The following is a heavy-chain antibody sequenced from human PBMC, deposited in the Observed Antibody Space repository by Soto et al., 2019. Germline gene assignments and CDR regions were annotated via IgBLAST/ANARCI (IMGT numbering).Heavy chain of an antibody. Sequence: EVQLLESGGTLVQVGGSLRLSCVASGFSFSNYAVTWVRQAPGKGLEWVSAISGSGAGTYYADSVKGRFTISRDNSKNTVHLQMNRLRVEDTAVYHCAKRIKSGSNDVGNAMDVWGQGTTVIVS. CDR1: GFSFSNYA. CDR3: AKRIKSGSNDVGNAMDV. CDR2: ISGSGAGT. J-gene: IGHJ6*02. V-gene: IGHV3-23*01. D-gene: IGHD1-26*01.